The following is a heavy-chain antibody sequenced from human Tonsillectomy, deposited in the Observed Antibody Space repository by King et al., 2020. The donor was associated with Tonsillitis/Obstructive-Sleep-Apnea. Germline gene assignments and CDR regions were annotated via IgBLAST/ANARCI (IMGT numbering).Heavy chain of an antibody. J-gene: IGHJ3*02. Sequence: VQLVESGGGVVQPGRSLRLSCAASGFTFSSYAMHWVRQAPGKGLEWVAVISYDGSNKYYADSVKGRFTISRDNSKNTLYLRMNSLRAEDTAVYYCARGHYYDSSGYYYVWAFDIWGQGTMVTVSS. CDR1: GFTFSSYA. CDR3: ARGHYYDSSGYYYVWAFDI. V-gene: IGHV3-30*04. CDR2: ISYDGSNK. D-gene: IGHD3-22*01.